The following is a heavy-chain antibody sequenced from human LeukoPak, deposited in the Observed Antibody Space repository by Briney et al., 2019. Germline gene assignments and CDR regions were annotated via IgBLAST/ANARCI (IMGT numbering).Heavy chain of an antibody. V-gene: IGHV4-31*03. D-gene: IGHD3-22*01. CDR2: IYYSGST. CDR1: GGSISSGGYY. Sequence: PSETLSLTCTVSGGSISSGGYYWSWIRQHPGKGLEWIGYIYYSGSTYYNPSLKSRVTISVDTSKNQFSLKLSSVTAADTAVYYCARDGPSYYYDSSGYFRYNWFDPWGQGTLVTVSS. CDR3: ARDGPSYYYDSSGYFRYNWFDP. J-gene: IGHJ5*02.